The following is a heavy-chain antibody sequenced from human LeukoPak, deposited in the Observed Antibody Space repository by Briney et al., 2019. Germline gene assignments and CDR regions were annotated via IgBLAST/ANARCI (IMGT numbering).Heavy chain of an antibody. CDR1: GFTFSNYD. D-gene: IGHD3-10*01. CDR3: ARLGGITMIRGVIKGYYGMDV. J-gene: IGHJ6*02. V-gene: IGHV3-33*01. Sequence: GGSLRLSYAASGFTFSNYDMHWVRQAPGKGLEWVAVIWFDGSNKFYADSVKGRFTISRDNSKNTLYLQMNSLRAEDTAVYYCARLGGITMIRGVIKGYYGMDVWGQGTTVTVSS. CDR2: IWFDGSNK.